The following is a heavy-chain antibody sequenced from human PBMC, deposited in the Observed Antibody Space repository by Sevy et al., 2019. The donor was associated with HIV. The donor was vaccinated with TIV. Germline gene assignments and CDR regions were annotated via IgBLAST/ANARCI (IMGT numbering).Heavy chain of an antibody. J-gene: IGHJ3*02. CDR2: VYYIGGT. CDR1: GGSINSDH. Sequence: SETLSLTCTVSGGSINSDHWNWIRQPPGKGLEWIGYVYYIGGTNYNPSLKNRVTISVDRTKNQFSLKLTSVTATDTAVYYCARRNDFAIWGQGTMVTVSS. CDR3: ARRNDFAI. V-gene: IGHV4-59*08.